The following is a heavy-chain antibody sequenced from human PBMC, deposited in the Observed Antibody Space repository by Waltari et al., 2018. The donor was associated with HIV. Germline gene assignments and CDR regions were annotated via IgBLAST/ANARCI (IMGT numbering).Heavy chain of an antibody. V-gene: IGHV3-48*02. CDR1: GFPLSNYH. J-gene: IGHJ6*02. CDR3: ARDATTTWQNYYYGMDV. D-gene: IGHD1-7*01. CDR2: VSISSTYI. Sequence: EVQVVESGGDLVQPGGSLRLSCEASGFPLSNYHRHWVRPASGKVLEWISYVSISSTYIYYADSVKGRFTISRDTAKNSLSLQMNSLRDEDTAVYYCARDATTTWQNYYYGMDVWGQGTTVTVSS.